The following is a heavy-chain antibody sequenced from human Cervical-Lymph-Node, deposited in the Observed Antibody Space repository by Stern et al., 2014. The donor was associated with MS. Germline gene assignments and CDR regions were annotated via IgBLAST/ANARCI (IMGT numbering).Heavy chain of an antibody. CDR2: IIPIFGTA. CDR1: GGTFSSYA. CDR3: ARDRRHYDTSGGYYFDS. V-gene: IGHV1-69*01. D-gene: IGHD3-22*01. J-gene: IGHJ4*02. Sequence: QVQLVQSGAEVKKPGSSVKVSCTASGGTFSSYAINWVRQAPGQGPEWMGGIIPIFGTANYAQKFQGRVTITADESTSTAYMELSSLRSEDTAVYYCARDRRHYDTSGGYYFDSWGQGTLVTVSS.